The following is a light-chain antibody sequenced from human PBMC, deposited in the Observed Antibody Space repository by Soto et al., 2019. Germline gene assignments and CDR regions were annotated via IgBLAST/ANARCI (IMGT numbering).Light chain of an antibody. CDR3: QQYGSSPMYT. CDR2: GAS. V-gene: IGKV3-20*01. Sequence: EIVLTQSPGTLSLSPGERATLSCRASQSVSSSYLAWYQQKPGQAPRLLIYGASGRATGIPDRFSGSGSGTDFTLTISRLEPEDFAAYYCQQYGSSPMYTFGQGTKLEIQ. CDR1: QSVSSSY. J-gene: IGKJ2*01.